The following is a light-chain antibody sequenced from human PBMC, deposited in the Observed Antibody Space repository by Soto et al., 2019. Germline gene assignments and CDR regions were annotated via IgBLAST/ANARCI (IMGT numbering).Light chain of an antibody. CDR1: TGAVTSGYY. Sequence: QAVVTQEPSLTVSPGETVTLTCASSTGAVTSGYYPNWFQQKPGQAPRPLIYSISNKRSWTPARFSGSLLGDKAALTLSGVQPEDEAEYYCLLYYGGAQVFGGGTKVTVL. V-gene: IGLV7-43*01. J-gene: IGLJ3*02. CDR2: SIS. CDR3: LLYYGGAQV.